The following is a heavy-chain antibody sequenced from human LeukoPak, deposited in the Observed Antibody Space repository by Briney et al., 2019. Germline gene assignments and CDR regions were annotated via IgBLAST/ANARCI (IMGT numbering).Heavy chain of an antibody. CDR1: GFTVDSNY. Sequence: GGSLRLSCAASGFTVDSNYMSWVRQAPGKGLEWVSVIYSDGSTYYANSVKGRFTISRDTSKNTLYLQMNSLRAEDTAVSYCWQLAHYYYSKMDVWGKGTTVTVSS. CDR2: IYSDGST. J-gene: IGHJ6*03. V-gene: IGHV3-66*02. D-gene: IGHD4-23*01. CDR3: WQLAHYYYSKMDV.